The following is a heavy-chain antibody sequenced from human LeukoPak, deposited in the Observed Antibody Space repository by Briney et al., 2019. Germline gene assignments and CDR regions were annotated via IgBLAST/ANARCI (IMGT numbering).Heavy chain of an antibody. CDR1: GGSISSSSYY. J-gene: IGHJ4*02. CDR3: ARGSKLGGSSGWQKTTYYFDY. V-gene: IGHV4-39*07. CDR2: IYYSGST. Sequence: SETLSLTRTVSGGSISSSSYYWGWIRQPPGKGLEWIGSIYYSGSTYYNPSLKSRVTISVDTSKNQFSLKLSSVTAADTAVYYCARGSKLGGSSGWQKTTYYFDYWGQGTLVTVSS. D-gene: IGHD6-19*01.